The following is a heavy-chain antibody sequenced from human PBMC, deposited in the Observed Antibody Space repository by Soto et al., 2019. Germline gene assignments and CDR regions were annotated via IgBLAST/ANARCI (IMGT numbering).Heavy chain of an antibody. CDR3: ARGLSPTTFGVIPPNDAFDN. CDR2: IIPTFGTA. V-gene: IGHV1-69*01. J-gene: IGHJ3*02. D-gene: IGHD3-3*01. Sequence: QVQLVQSGAEVRKPGSSVKVSCRASGGTFGRFALTLVRQAPGQGPEWMGGIIPTFGTANDAQKFQDRISISADVSTSTAYMELSSLRSEDTAVYDWARGLSPTTFGVIPPNDAFDNCGQGTMVTVSS. CDR1: GGTFGRFA.